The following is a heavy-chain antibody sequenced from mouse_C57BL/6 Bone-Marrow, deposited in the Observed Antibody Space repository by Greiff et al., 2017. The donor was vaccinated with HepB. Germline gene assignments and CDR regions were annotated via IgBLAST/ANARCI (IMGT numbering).Heavy chain of an antibody. J-gene: IGHJ1*03. D-gene: IGHD6-1*01. CDR2: INYDGSST. Sequence: EVQLVESEGGLVQPGSSMKLSCTASGFTFSDYYMAWVRQVPEKGLEWVANINYDGSSTYYLDSLKSRFIISRDNAKNILYLQMSSLKSEDTATYYCARPSVSIRYFDVWGTGTTVTVSS. CDR1: GFTFSDYY. CDR3: ARPSVSIRYFDV. V-gene: IGHV5-16*01.